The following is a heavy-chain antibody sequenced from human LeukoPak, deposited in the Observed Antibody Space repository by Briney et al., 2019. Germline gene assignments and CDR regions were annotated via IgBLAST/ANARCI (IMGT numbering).Heavy chain of an antibody. J-gene: IGHJ4*02. V-gene: IGHV3-21*04. CDR2: ITSGSSYR. Sequence: GGSLRLSCAAPGITFSNYNMNWVRQAPGKGLEWVSSITSGSSYRFYADSVKGRFTISRDNAKNSLYLQMNSLRAEDTALYYCARAPYYDILTGYVFDYWGQGTLVTVSS. CDR1: GITFSNYN. CDR3: ARAPYYDILTGYVFDY. D-gene: IGHD3-9*01.